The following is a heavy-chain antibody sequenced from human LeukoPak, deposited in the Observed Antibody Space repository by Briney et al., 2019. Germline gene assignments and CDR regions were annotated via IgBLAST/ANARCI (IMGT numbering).Heavy chain of an antibody. CDR3: ARVQAYGGKGYFDY. V-gene: IGHV4-59*01. CDR1: GGSISSYY. Sequence: PSETLSLTCTVSGGSISSYYWSWIRQPPGKGLEWIGYIYYSGSTNYNPSLKSRVTISVDTSKNQFSVKLSSVTAADTAVYYCARVQAYGGKGYFDYWGQGTLVTVSS. J-gene: IGHJ4*02. D-gene: IGHD4-23*01. CDR2: IYYSGST.